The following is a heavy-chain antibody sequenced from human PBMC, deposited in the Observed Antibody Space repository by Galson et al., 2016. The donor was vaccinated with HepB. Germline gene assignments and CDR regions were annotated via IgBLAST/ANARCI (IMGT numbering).Heavy chain of an antibody. D-gene: IGHD3-3*01. J-gene: IGHJ4*02. Sequence: SLRLSCAASGDSLTTWSMSWVRLAPGKGLEWLAYISSSSENIYYADSVKGRLPIARDNAKNSLYLHMTGLRVEDTALYYCARGPEGTYNRTSGYLGYFDSWGQGALVTVAS. CDR2: ISSSSENI. CDR1: GDSLTTWS. CDR3: ARGPEGTYNRTSGYLGYFDS. V-gene: IGHV3-48*01.